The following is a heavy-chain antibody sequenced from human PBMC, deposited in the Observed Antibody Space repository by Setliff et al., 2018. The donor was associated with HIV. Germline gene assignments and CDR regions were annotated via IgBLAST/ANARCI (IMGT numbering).Heavy chain of an antibody. D-gene: IGHD3-3*01. CDR3: ARIFGDQGYYYGMDV. CDR1: GGSISSGSYY. J-gene: IGHJ6*02. CDR2: IYYSGST. V-gene: IGHV4-61*10. Sequence: KTSETLSLTCTVSGGSISSGSYYWSWIRQPAGKGLEWIGYIYYSGSTNYNPSLKSRVTISVDTSKNQFSLKLSSVIAADTAVYYCARIFGDQGYYYGMDVWGQGTTVTVSS.